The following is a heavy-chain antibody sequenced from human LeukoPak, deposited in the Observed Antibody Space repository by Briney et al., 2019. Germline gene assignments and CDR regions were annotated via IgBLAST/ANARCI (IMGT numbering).Heavy chain of an antibody. Sequence: SVKVSCKASGGTFSSYAISWVRQAPGQGLEWMGRIIPILCIAHYAQKFQGRVMISADKSTSKAYMELSSLRSEDTAVYYCASDHSLRQLRFLEWLSGYWGQGTLVNVSS. D-gene: IGHD3-3*01. CDR3: ASDHSLRQLRFLEWLSGY. CDR2: IIPILCIA. V-gene: IGHV1-69*04. J-gene: IGHJ4*02. CDR1: GGTFSSYA.